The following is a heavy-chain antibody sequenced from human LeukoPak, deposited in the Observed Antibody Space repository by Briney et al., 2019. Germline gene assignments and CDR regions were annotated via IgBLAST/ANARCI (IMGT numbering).Heavy chain of an antibody. Sequence: GGSLRLSCAGSGFTFSSYTMNWVRQAPGKGLECVSSISSTSSTIYYADSVKGRFTISRDSAKNSLYLQMNSLRDEDTAVYYCARARGVDYWGQGTLVTVSS. J-gene: IGHJ4*02. CDR2: ISSTSSTI. CDR3: ARARGVDY. CDR1: GFTFSSYT. V-gene: IGHV3-48*02.